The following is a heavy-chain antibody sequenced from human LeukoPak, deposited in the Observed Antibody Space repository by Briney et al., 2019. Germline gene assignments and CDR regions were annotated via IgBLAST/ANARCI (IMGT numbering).Heavy chain of an antibody. CDR1: GFTFSSYS. V-gene: IGHV3-21*01. Sequence: GGSLRLSCAASGFTFSSYSMNWVRQAPGKGLEWVSSISSSSSYIYYADSVKGRFTISRDNAKNSLYLQMNSLRAEDTAVYYCARDRGVAARLYYMDVWGRGTTVTVSS. CDR2: ISSSSSYI. D-gene: IGHD6-6*01. J-gene: IGHJ6*03. CDR3: ARDRGVAARLYYMDV.